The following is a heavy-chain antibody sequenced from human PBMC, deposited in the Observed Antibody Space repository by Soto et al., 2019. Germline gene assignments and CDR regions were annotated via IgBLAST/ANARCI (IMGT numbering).Heavy chain of an antibody. CDR1: GGSFSGYY. CDR3: ARDRASWYTNWFDP. CDR2: INHSGST. D-gene: IGHD6-13*01. Sequence: QVQLQQWGAGLLKPSETLSLTCAVYGGSFSGYYWSWIRQPPGKGLEWIGEINHSGSTNYNPSLKSRVTISVDTSKNQCSLKLSSVTAADTAVYYCARDRASWYTNWFDPWGQGTLVTVSS. J-gene: IGHJ5*02. V-gene: IGHV4-34*01.